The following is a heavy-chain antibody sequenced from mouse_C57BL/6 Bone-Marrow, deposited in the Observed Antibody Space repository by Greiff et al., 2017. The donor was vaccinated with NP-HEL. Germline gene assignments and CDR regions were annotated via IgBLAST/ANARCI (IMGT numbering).Heavy chain of an antibody. J-gene: IGHJ2*01. CDR3: AGGYGSSSVYFDY. V-gene: IGHV1-22*01. Sequence: VQLQQSGPELVKPGASVKMSCKASGYTFTDYNMHWVKQSHGKSLEWIGYINPNNGGTSYNQKFKGKATLTVNKSSSTAYMELRSLTSVDSAVYYCAGGYGSSSVYFDYWGQGTPLTVSS. CDR1: GYTFTDYN. CDR2: INPNNGGT. D-gene: IGHD1-1*01.